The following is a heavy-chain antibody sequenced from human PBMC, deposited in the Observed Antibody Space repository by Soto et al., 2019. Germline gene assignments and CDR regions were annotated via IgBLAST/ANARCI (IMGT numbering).Heavy chain of an antibody. V-gene: IGHV1-46*01. CDR2: INPSGGIT. CDR1: GYTFTSYY. J-gene: IGHJ3*02. CDR3: ARRAIVTWSVAFDI. D-gene: IGHD2-15*01. Sequence: QVELVQSGAEVKKPGASVKVSCKAAGYTFTSYYMHWVRQAPGQGLEWMGFINPSGGITTYAQKFQGRVTMTSDTSTSTAYMEWQTLKSDDTAVYYCARRAIVTWSVAFDIWGQGTMVTVS.